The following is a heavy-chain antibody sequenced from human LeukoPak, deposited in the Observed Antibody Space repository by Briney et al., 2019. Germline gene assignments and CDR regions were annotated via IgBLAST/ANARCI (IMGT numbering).Heavy chain of an antibody. Sequence: RASVKVSCKASGYTFSDYYIHWVRQAPGQGLEWVGWINPKTGGTDYAQRFQGSVTMTRDTSINTAYMELNRLKFDDTAVFYCARAQGLIYSDYDLFDYWGQGTLVTVSS. CDR3: ARAQGLIYSDYDLFDY. D-gene: IGHD5-12*01. J-gene: IGHJ4*02. CDR2: INPKTGGT. CDR1: GYTFSDYY. V-gene: IGHV1-2*02.